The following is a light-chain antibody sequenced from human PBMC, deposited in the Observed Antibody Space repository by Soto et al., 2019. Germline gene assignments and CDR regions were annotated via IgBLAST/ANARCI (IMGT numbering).Light chain of an antibody. CDR1: QHINNY. J-gene: IGKJ5*01. V-gene: IGKV1-33*01. Sequence: DIPMTQSPSSLSASVGDRVTITCQASQHINNYLSWFQQKPGKAPKLLICDASILETGVPSRFSGSGSGTDFTFTITSLQPEDIATYYCQQYDNLPFTFGQGTRLEI. CDR3: QQYDNLPFT. CDR2: DAS.